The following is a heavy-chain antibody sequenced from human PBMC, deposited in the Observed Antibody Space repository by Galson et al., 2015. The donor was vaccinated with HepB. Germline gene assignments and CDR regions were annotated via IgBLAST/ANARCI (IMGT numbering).Heavy chain of an antibody. D-gene: IGHD2-2*01. CDR1: GYTFTSYA. V-gene: IGHV1-3*01. Sequence: SVKVSCKASGYTFTSYAMHWVRQAPGQRLEWMGWINAGNGNTKYSQKFQGRVTITRDTSASTAYMELSSLRSEDTAVYYCARWRGRGTRCSSTSCYAGWFDPWGQGTLVTVSS. CDR3: ARWRGRGTRCSSTSCYAGWFDP. CDR2: INAGNGNT. J-gene: IGHJ5*02.